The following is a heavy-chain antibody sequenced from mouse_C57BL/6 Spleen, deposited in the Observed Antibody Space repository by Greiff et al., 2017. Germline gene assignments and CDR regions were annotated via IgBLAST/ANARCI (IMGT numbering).Heavy chain of an antibody. CDR1: GFTFSSYG. J-gene: IGHJ3*01. Sequence: EVKVVESGGDLVKPGGSLKLSCAASGFTFSSYGMSWVRQTPDKRLEWVATISSGGSYTYYPDSVKGRFTISRDNAKNTLYLKMSGLKSEDTAMYYCARGEVAYWGKGTRVSVSA. V-gene: IGHV5-6*01. CDR2: ISSGGSYT. CDR3: ARGEVAY.